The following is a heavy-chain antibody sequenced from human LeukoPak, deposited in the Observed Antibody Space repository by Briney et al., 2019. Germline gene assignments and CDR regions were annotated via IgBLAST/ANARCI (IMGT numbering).Heavy chain of an antibody. CDR3: AKASTVLKPIDS. CDR2: ISPIGSRT. CDR1: GFTFSTYA. D-gene: IGHD1-14*01. V-gene: IGHV3-23*01. J-gene: IGHJ4*02. Sequence: GGSLRLSCAASGFTFSTYAMNWVRQAPGKGLEWVSAISPIGSRTYYGDSVKGRFTISRDNSKNTLYLQMNSLRAGDTAIYYCAKASTVLKPIDSWGQGTLATVSS.